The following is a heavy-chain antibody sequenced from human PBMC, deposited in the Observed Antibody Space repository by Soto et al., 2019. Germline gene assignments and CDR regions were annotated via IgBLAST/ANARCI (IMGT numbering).Heavy chain of an antibody. Sequence: GGSLRLSCGASGFTFSGYSVNWVRQAPGKGLEWVSSISSSSSYIYYADSVKGRFTISRDNAKNSLYLQMNSLRAEDTAVYYCARDLGYYDSSGRRSAFDIWGQGTMVTVSS. V-gene: IGHV3-21*01. CDR1: GFTFSGYS. D-gene: IGHD3-22*01. CDR2: ISSSSSYI. J-gene: IGHJ3*02. CDR3: ARDLGYYDSSGRRSAFDI.